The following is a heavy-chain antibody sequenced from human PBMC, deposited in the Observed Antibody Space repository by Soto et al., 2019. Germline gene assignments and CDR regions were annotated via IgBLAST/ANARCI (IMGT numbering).Heavy chain of an antibody. D-gene: IGHD3-10*01. V-gene: IGHV1-2*04. CDR3: ARDRITMVRGDYYGMDV. CDR2: INPNSGGT. CDR1: GYTFTGYY. J-gene: IGHJ6*02. Sequence: ASVKVSCKASGYTFTGYYMHWVRQAPGQGLEWMGWINPNSGGTNYAQKFQGWVTMIRDTSISTAYMELSRLRSDDTAVYYCARDRITMVRGDYYGMDVWGQGTTVTVSS.